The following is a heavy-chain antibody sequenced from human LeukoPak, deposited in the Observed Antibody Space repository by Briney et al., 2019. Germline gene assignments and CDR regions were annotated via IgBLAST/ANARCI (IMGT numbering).Heavy chain of an antibody. D-gene: IGHD3-10*01. Sequence: GRSLRLSCAASGFTFSSYSMNWVRQAPGKGLEWVSSISSSSSYIYYADSVKGRFTISRDNAKNSLYLQMNSLRAEDTAVYYCARDMSYDWFDPWGQGTLVTVSS. CDR1: GFTFSSYS. CDR2: ISSSSSYI. CDR3: ARDMSYDWFDP. V-gene: IGHV3-21*01. J-gene: IGHJ5*02.